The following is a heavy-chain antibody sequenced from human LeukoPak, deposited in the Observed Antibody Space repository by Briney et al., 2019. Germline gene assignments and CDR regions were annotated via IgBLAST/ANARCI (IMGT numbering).Heavy chain of an antibody. D-gene: IGHD4-17*01. V-gene: IGHV3-9*01. CDR1: GFTFDDYA. J-gene: IGHJ4*02. CDR3: AKDIETTVTTSYFDY. Sequence: GGSLRLSCAASGFTFDDYAMHWVRQAPGKGLEWVSGISWNSGSIGYADSVKGRFTISRDNAKNSLYLQMNSLRAEDTALYYYAKDIETTVTTSYFDYWGQGTLVTVSS. CDR2: ISWNSGSI.